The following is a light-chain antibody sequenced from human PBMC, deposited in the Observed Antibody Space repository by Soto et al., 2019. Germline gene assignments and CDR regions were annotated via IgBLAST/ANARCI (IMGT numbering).Light chain of an antibody. CDR1: SSDVGGYNY. J-gene: IGLJ2*01. CDR2: AVN. V-gene: IGLV2-11*01. Sequence: QSALTQPRSVSGSPGQSVTISCTGTSSDVGGYNYVSWYQQHPGKAHKLMIYAVNNPPSGVPDRFSGFKSGNTASLTISGLQAEDEADYACCSYAGSDTDVFGGGTKVTVL. CDR3: CSYAGSDTDV.